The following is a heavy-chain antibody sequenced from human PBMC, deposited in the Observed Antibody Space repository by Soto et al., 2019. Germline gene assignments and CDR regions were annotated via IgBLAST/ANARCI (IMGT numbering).Heavy chain of an antibody. J-gene: IGHJ4*02. CDR2: ITQDGSDK. Sequence: EVQLVESGGDLVQPGGSLRLSCVASGFTFTNYWMTWVRQVPGKGLEWVANITQDGSDKQYVDSVQGRFSISRDNAKNSAYLQMNSLRVEDTAVYYCITKTRDTPFDYWGQGTLVTVSS. CDR3: ITKTRDTPFDY. D-gene: IGHD2-2*01. CDR1: GFTFTNYW. V-gene: IGHV3-7*03.